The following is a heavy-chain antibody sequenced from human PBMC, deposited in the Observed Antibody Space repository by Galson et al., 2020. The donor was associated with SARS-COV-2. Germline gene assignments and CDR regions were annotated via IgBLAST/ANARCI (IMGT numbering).Heavy chain of an antibody. V-gene: IGHV4-4*02. CDR2: IYHRGST. J-gene: IGHJ6*03. CDR3: ARAPPISGSYGYYYYSYYIDV. D-gene: IGHD1-26*01. CDR1: GGSISSSNW. Sequence: SETLSLTCAVSGGSISSSNWWSWVRQPPGKGLEWIGEIYHRGSTNYNPSLKSRVSISVDKSNNHFSLKLSSVTAAHTAVYYCARAPPISGSYGYYYYSYYIDVWGKGTTVTVSS.